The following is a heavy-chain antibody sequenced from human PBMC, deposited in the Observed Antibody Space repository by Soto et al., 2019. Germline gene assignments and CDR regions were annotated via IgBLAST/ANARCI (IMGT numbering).Heavy chain of an antibody. Sequence: GGSLRLSCAASGFTFSNYWMHWVRQAPGKGLVWVSRIDRDGTGTNYADSVKGRFTISRDNAKNTLYLQMNSLRAEDTAVYYCASGYYESSSYQGEFDYWGQGTLVTVSS. V-gene: IGHV3-74*01. D-gene: IGHD3-22*01. CDR1: GFTFSNYW. CDR3: ASGYYESSSYQGEFDY. J-gene: IGHJ4*02. CDR2: IDRDGTGT.